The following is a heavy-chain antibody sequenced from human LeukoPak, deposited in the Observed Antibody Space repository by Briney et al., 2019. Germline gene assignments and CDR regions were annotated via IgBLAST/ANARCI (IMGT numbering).Heavy chain of an antibody. Sequence: PGRSLRLSCAASGFSFSTYAMSWVRQAPGKGLEWVSVISGSGGDTDYADSVKGRFTISRDNSKNTLFLQMNSQRVEDTALYYCAREARGSSTWSTGGPFDYWGQGALVTASS. J-gene: IGHJ4*02. CDR3: AREARGSSTWSTGGPFDY. D-gene: IGHD6-13*01. CDR1: GFSFSTYA. V-gene: IGHV3-23*01. CDR2: ISGSGGDT.